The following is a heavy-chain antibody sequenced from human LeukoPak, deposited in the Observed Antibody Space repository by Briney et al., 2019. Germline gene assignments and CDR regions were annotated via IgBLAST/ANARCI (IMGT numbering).Heavy chain of an antibody. Sequence: GSLRLSCAASGFIFNTYWMTWVRQTAGKGLEWVASIERDGSEKYYVDSVKGRFTISRDNAENSLFLQMNNLRADDTAMYYCARPSILGPDTDYWGRGTLVTVSS. CDR3: ARPSILGPDTDY. J-gene: IGHJ4*02. V-gene: IGHV3-7*01. CDR2: IERDGSEK. CDR1: GFIFNTYW. D-gene: IGHD3-9*01.